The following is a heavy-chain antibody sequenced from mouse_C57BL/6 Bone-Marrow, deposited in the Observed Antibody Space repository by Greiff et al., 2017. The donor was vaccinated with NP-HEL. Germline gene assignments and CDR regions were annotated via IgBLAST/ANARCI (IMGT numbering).Heavy chain of an antibody. CDR1: GYTFTSYG. CDR2: IYPRSGNT. D-gene: IGHD1-1*01. V-gene: IGHV1-81*01. CDR3: ARWGTTGVEGYFDG. J-gene: IGHJ1*03. Sequence: QVQLQQSGAELARPGASVKLSCKASGYTFTSYGISWVKQRTGQGLEWIGEIYPRSGNTYYNEKFKGKATLTADKSSSTAYMELRSLTSEDSAVYFGARWGTTGVEGYFDGWGTGTTVTVSS.